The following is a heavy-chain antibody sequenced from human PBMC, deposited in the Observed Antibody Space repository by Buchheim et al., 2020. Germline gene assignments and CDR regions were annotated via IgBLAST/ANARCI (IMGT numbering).Heavy chain of an antibody. D-gene: IGHD3-10*01. V-gene: IGHV3-23*01. CDR3: AKDPGSGSYGGFDY. Sequence: EVQLLESGGGLVQPGGSLRLSCAASGFAFSSYAMSWVRQAPRKGLEWVSALSRSGDNTYYADSVKGRFTISRDNSKNTLYLQMNSLRAEDTAVYYCAKDPGSGSYGGFDYWGQGTL. CDR1: GFAFSSYA. CDR2: LSRSGDNT. J-gene: IGHJ4*02.